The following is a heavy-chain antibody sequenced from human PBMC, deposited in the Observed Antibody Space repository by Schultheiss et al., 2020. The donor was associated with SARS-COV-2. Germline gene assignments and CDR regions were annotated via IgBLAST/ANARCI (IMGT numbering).Heavy chain of an antibody. CDR2: ISYDGSNK. CDR1: GFTFGDYA. J-gene: IGHJ6*02. D-gene: IGHD2-2*02. V-gene: IGHV3-30*04. CDR3: ARGDCSSTSCYNYYYYGMDV. Sequence: GGSLRLSCAASGFTFGDYAMSWVRQAPGKGLEWVAVISYDGSNKYYADSVKGRFTISRDNAKNSLYLQMNSLRAEDTAVYYCARGDCSSTSCYNYYYYGMDVWGQGTTVTVSS.